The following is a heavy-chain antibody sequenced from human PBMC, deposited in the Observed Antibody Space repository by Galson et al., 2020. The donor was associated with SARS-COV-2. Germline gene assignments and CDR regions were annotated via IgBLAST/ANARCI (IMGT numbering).Heavy chain of an antibody. CDR3: AKGGPPRGGEWRREATTDTPLFYY. D-gene: IGHD3-10*01. V-gene: IGHV3-30*02. Sequence: QLGESLKISCVASGFTFSNYGMHWVRQAPGKGLEWVAVIRNDGSNEYYADSVKGRFIISRDNSKNTLYLQMNSLRAEDTAVYYCAKGGPPRGGEWRREATTDTPLFYYWGQGTLVTVSS. CDR1: GFTFSNYG. CDR2: IRNDGSNE. J-gene: IGHJ4*02.